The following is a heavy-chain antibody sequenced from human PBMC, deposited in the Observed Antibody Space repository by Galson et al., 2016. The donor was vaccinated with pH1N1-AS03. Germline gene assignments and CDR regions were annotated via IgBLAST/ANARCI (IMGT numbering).Heavy chain of an antibody. CDR3: ARAPPYSGSLYYSDS. J-gene: IGHJ4*02. CDR2: MNQGGSER. Sequence: SLRLSCAASGFTFSTYWMSWVRQAPGKGLEWVASMNQGGSERYYVDSVKGRFTISRDNAKNSLYLQMNSLRPEDTALYYCARAPPYSGSLYYSDSWGQGALVTVSS. V-gene: IGHV3-7*01. CDR1: GFTFSTYW. D-gene: IGHD1-26*01.